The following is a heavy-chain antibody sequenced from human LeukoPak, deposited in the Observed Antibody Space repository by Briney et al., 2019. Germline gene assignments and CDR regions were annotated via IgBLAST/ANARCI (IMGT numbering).Heavy chain of an antibody. CDR2: IKQDGSEK. CDR1: GFTVSSYS. J-gene: IGHJ4*02. V-gene: IGHV3-7*04. D-gene: IGHD6-19*01. CDR3: ARYSSGWYERGFDY. Sequence: GGSLRLSCAASGFTVSSYSMSWVRQAPGKGLEWEANIKQDGSEKYYVDSVKGRFTISRDNAKNSLYLQMNSLRAEDTAVYYCARYSSGWYERGFDYWGQGTLVTVSS.